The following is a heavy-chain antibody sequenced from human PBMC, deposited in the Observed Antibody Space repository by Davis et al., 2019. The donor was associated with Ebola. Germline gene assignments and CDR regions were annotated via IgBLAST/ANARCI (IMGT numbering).Heavy chain of an antibody. Sequence: PGGSLRLSCAASGFTFSSYAMSWVRQAPGKGLEWVSAISGSGGSTYYADSVKGRFTISRDNSKNTLYLQMNSLRAEDTAVYYCARDRDLSQGTTYYYYYGMDVWGQGTTVTVSS. CDR3: ARDRDLSQGTTYYYYYGMDV. V-gene: IGHV3-23*01. CDR1: GFTFSSYA. J-gene: IGHJ6*02. CDR2: ISGSGGST. D-gene: IGHD1-7*01.